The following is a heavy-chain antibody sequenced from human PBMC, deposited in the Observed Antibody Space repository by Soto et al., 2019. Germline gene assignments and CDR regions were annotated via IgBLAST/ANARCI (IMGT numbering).Heavy chain of an antibody. Sequence: QVHLQESGPGLVKPSETLSLTCSVSGGTISGYYWTWIRQPAGKGLEWIGRIYSSGNTKYNPSLQSRVTMSIDPSNQQFSLRTTSVTAADTAVYDGARGQRFSDCFDPWGQGTLVTVSS. V-gene: IGHV4-4*07. CDR2: IYSSGNT. CDR1: GGTISGYY. D-gene: IGHD3-3*01. J-gene: IGHJ5*02. CDR3: ARGQRFSDCFDP.